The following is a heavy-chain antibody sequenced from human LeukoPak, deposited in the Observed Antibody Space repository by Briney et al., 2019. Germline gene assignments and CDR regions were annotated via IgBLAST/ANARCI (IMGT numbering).Heavy chain of an antibody. D-gene: IGHD6-6*01. J-gene: IGHJ6*02. Sequence: GESLKISCKGSGYSFNNYWIGWVRQEPGKGPEWMGIIYPNDSDTRYSPSFQGQVTISADKSISTAYLQWSSLKASDTAMYYCARQSIYYYGMDVWGQGTTVTVSS. CDR2: IYPNDSDT. V-gene: IGHV5-51*01. CDR3: ARQSIYYYGMDV. CDR1: GYSFNNYW.